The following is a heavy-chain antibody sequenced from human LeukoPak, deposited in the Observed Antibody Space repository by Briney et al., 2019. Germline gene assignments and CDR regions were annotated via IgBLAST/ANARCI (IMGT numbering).Heavy chain of an antibody. D-gene: IGHD3-16*02. V-gene: IGHV1-69*05. CDR2: IIPIFGTA. Sequence: ASVKVSCKASGGTFSSYAISWVRQAPGQGLEWMGGIIPIFGTANYAQKFQGRVTITTDESTSTAYMELSNLRSEDTAVYYCARGSYDYVWGSYRCPDYWGQGTLVTVSS. CDR3: ARGSYDYVWGSYRCPDY. J-gene: IGHJ4*02. CDR1: GGTFSSYA.